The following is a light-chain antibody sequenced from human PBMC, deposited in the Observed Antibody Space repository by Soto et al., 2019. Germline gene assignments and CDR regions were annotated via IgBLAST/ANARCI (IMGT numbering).Light chain of an antibody. J-gene: IGKJ1*01. Sequence: EIVWTRSPATLPSCPWGIATLSCRASQSVSSSYLAWYQQKPGQAPRLLIYGASSRATGIPDRFSGSGSGTDFTLTISRLEPEDFAVYYCHQYGSSPWTFGQGTKVDIK. CDR2: GAS. V-gene: IGKV3-20*01. CDR1: QSVSSSY. CDR3: HQYGSSPWT.